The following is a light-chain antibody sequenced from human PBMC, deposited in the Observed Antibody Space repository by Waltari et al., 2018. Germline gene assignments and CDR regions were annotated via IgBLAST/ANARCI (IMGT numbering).Light chain of an antibody. CDR2: KTS. V-gene: IGKV1-5*03. CDR1: QSISTW. Sequence: DIQMTQSPSTLSASVGDRVSITCRASQSISTWLAWYQQRPGKAPKLLIYKTSILESGVPSRFSGSGSGTEFTLTISSLQPGDFATYYCQHYNAFSDSFGQGTKLEIK. J-gene: IGKJ2*03. CDR3: QHYNAFSDS.